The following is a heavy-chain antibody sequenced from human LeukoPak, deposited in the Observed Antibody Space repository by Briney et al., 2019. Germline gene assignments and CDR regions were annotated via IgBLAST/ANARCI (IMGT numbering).Heavy chain of an antibody. D-gene: IGHD3-10*01. Sequence: PGGSLRLSCAASGFTFSSYGMHWVRQAPGKGLEWVAVISYDGSNKYYADSVKGRFTISRDNSKNTLYLQMNSLRAEDTAVYYCAKEYGSASYYNTFDYWGQGTLVTVSS. V-gene: IGHV3-30*18. CDR3: AKEYGSASYYNTFDY. CDR1: GFTFSSYG. CDR2: ISYDGSNK. J-gene: IGHJ4*02.